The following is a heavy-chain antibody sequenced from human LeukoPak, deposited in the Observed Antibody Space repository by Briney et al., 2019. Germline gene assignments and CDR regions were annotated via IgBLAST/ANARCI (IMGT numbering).Heavy chain of an antibody. V-gene: IGHV3-21*01. D-gene: IGHD3-22*01. CDR2: ISSSSSFI. Sequence: GGSLRLSCAASGFTFSSYNMNWVRQAPGKGLEWVSPISSSSSFIYYADSVKGRFTISRDNAKNSLYLQMNSLRAEDTAVYYCARRGGSGYYDAFDIWGQGTMVTVSS. CDR3: ARRGGSGYYDAFDI. CDR1: GFTFSSYN. J-gene: IGHJ3*02.